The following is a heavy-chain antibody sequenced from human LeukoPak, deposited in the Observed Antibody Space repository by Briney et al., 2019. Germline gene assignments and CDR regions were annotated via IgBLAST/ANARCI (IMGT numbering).Heavy chain of an antibody. J-gene: IGHJ4*02. CDR1: GFTFANYA. V-gene: IGHV3-23*01. CDR2: LSHSGGDT. CDR3: ARIPGFGELYYFDY. Sequence: GGSLRLSCAASGFTFANYAMSWVRQAPGKGLEWVSTLSHSGGDTYYADSVKGRFTISRDNSRNTLYLQMNSLRAEDTAVYYCARIPGFGELYYFDYWGQGTLVTVSS. D-gene: IGHD3-10*01.